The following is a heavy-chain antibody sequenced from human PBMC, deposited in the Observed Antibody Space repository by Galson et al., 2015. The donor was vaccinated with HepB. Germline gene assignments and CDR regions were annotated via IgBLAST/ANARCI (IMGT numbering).Heavy chain of an antibody. CDR3: ARDRGGLNV. J-gene: IGHJ6*02. Sequence: SLRLSCAASGLTVSSHYMSWVRQAPGKGLEWVSVINSGGSTYYADSVKGRFIISRDNFKNTLSLQMNTLRAEDTAVHYCARDRGGLNVWGQGTTVTVSS. V-gene: IGHV3-66*01. CDR2: INSGGST. CDR1: GLTVSSHY.